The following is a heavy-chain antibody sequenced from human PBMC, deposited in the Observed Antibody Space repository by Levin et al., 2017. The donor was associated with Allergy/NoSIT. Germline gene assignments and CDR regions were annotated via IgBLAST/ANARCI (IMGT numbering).Heavy chain of an antibody. D-gene: IGHD2-8*01. V-gene: IGHV3-23*01. CDR3: ARNGGGLDY. J-gene: IGHJ4*02. Sequence: GGSLRLSCAASGFTITNFDLNWVRQAPGKGLEWVSVISTSGAHTDYADSVKGRFTISRDRSKNTLYLQMSSLRAEDTAVYYCARNGGGLDYWGPGTLVTVSS. CDR2: ISTSGAHT. CDR1: GFTITNFD.